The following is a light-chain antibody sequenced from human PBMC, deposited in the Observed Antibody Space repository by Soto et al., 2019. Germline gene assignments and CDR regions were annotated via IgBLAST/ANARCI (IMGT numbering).Light chain of an antibody. CDR3: CSYAGSYTLV. V-gene: IGLV2-11*01. Sequence: QSALTQPRSVSGSPGQSVTISCTGTSSDVGGYNYVSWYQQHPGKAPKLMIYDVTERASGVPDRFSGSKSGNTASLTISGLQAEDEADYYCCSYAGSYTLVFGGGTKRTVL. CDR2: DVT. CDR1: SSDVGGYNY. J-gene: IGLJ2*01.